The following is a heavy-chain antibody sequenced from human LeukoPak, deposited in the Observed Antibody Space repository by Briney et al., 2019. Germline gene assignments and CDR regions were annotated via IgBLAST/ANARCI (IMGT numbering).Heavy chain of an antibody. J-gene: IGHJ6*03. CDR3: ARILEPSSSSNYYYYYMDV. D-gene: IGHD6-13*01. CDR2: INPNSGGT. CDR1: AYTFTGYY. V-gene: IGHV1-2*06. Sequence: ASVKVCCKGSAYTFTGYYMHWVRQAPGQGLEWMGRINPNSGGTNYAQKFQGRVTMTRDTSISTAYMELSRLRSDDTAVYYCARILEPSSSSNYYYYYMDVWGKGTTVTVSS.